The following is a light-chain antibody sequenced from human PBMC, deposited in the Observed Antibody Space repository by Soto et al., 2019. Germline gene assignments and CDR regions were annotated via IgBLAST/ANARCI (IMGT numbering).Light chain of an antibody. CDR2: GAS. Sequence: EIVLTQSPGTLSLYPGERATLSCRASQSVSTYLAWYQHKPGQSPRLLIYGASNRATGIPDRFSGSGSGTDFTLTISRLEPEDLAMYYCQQYDSSPRPFGQGTKVEIK. V-gene: IGKV3-20*01. J-gene: IGKJ1*01. CDR1: QSVSTY. CDR3: QQYDSSPRP.